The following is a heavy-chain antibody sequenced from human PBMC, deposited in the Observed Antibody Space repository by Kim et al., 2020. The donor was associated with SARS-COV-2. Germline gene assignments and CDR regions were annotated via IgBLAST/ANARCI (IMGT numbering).Heavy chain of an antibody. J-gene: IGHJ4*02. D-gene: IGHD4-4*01. Sequence: GGSLRLSCAASGFTFSSYSMSWVRQATGKGVVWVSYISSNSSTINYAGSVKDRLTIPKDNANNALYLQTNNLRDEDTGVYDCARSPKAYSNYYAYWGQGTLVTVSS. CDR1: GFTFSSYS. CDR3: ARSPKAYSNYYAY. V-gene: IGHV3-48*02. CDR2: ISSNSSTI.